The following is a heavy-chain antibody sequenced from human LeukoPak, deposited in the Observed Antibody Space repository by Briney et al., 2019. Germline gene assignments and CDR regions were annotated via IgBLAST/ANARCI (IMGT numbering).Heavy chain of an antibody. CDR2: ICDSGGGT. D-gene: IGHD2-8*01. V-gene: IGHV3-23*01. CDR1: GLTFRIYA. CDR3: AKDTSIGRYCTNGVCSPFDY. Sequence: PGGSLSLLLGPWGLTFRIYAMLWLPQAPGEGREGGACICDSGGGTYYADPVKGQFTIYRDNSKNPLYLQMNSLSADDTAVYHSAKDTSIGRYCTNGVCSPFDYWGQGTLVTVSS. J-gene: IGHJ4*02.